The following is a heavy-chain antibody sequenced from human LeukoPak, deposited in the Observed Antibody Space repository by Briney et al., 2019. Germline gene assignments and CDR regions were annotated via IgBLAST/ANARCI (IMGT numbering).Heavy chain of an antibody. J-gene: IGHJ4*02. V-gene: IGHV1-2*02. CDR3: ARARLRGIAVAGGDY. Sequence: ASVKVSCKASGYTFTGYYMHWVRQAPGQGLEWMGWINPNSGATNYAQKFQGRGTMTRDTSISTAYMGLGRLRSDDTAVYYCARARLRGIAVAGGDYWGQGTLVTVSS. CDR1: GYTFTGYY. D-gene: IGHD6-19*01. CDR2: INPNSGAT.